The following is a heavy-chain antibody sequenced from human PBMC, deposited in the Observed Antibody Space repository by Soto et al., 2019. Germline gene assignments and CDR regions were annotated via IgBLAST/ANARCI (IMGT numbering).Heavy chain of an antibody. V-gene: IGHV1-69*13. D-gene: IGHD3-22*01. J-gene: IGHJ4*02. CDR3: TRDGTLYDSSAYYYLY. CDR2: IIPMFAEA. Sequence: SVKVSCKASGGTFSRYGINWVRQAPGQGLEWMGGIIPMFAEANYAQKFQDRVTITADESTGTAYMELRSLRFEDTAVYYCTRDGTLYDSSAYYYLYWGQGTLVTVSS. CDR1: GGTFSRYG.